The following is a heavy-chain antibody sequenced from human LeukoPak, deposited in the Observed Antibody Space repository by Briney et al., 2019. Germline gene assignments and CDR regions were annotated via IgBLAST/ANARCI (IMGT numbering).Heavy chain of an antibody. J-gene: IGHJ4*02. CDR2: IKQDGSEK. D-gene: IGHD3-3*01. V-gene: IGHV3-7*01. CDR3: ARDQDDFWSDYYAIDY. CDR1: GFTFSSCW. Sequence: GGSLRLSCAASGFTFSSCWMSWVRQAPGKGLEWVANIKQDGSEKYYVDSVKGRFTISRDNAKNSLYLQMNSLRAEDTAVYYCARDQDDFWSDYYAIDYWGQGTLVTVSS.